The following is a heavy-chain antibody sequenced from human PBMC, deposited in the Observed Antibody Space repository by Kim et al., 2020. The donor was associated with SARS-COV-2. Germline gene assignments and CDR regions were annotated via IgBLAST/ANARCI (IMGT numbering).Heavy chain of an antibody. CDR1: GFTFSSYT. J-gene: IGHJ3*02. Sequence: GGSLRLSCAASGFTFSSYTINWVRQAPGKGLEWVSSISSSTHTYYADSVKGRFSISRDNAKNSLYLQMNSLRAEDTAVYYCARVIEVPGGLLRFLEWTILDAFDTWGQGTMVTVPS. CDR2: ISSSTHT. D-gene: IGHD3-3*01. CDR3: ARVIEVPGGLLRFLEWTILDAFDT. V-gene: IGHV3-21*01.